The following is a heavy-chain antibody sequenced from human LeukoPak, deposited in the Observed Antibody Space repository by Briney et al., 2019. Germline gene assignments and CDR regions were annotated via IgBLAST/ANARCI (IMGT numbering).Heavy chain of an antibody. CDR3: ARYGLASYYDSSGYWGPFDY. V-gene: IGHV5-51*01. CDR2: IYPSDSDT. CDR1: GYSFTSYW. D-gene: IGHD3-22*01. J-gene: IGHJ4*02. Sequence: GESLKISCKSSGYSFTSYWIAWVRQMPGKGLEWMGIIYPSDSDTTYSPSFQGQVTISVDKSISTAYLQWSSLKASDTAMYYCARYGLASYYDSSGYWGPFDYWGQGTLVTVSS.